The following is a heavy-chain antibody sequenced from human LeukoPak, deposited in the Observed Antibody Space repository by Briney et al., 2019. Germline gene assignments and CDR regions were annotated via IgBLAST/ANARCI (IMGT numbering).Heavy chain of an antibody. CDR3: ARDLGPFRITMMTVTFDI. CDR2: ISAYNGNT. D-gene: IGHD3-22*01. V-gene: IGHV1-18*01. CDR1: GYTFTSYG. J-gene: IGHJ3*02. Sequence: ASVKVSCKASGYTFTSYGISWVRQAPGQGLEWMGWISAYNGNTNYAQKLQGRVTMTTDTSTSTAYMELRSLSSDDTAVYYCARDLGPFRITMMTVTFDIWGQGTMVTVSS.